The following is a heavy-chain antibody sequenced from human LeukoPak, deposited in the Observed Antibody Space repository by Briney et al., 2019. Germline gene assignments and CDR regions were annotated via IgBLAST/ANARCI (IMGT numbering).Heavy chain of an antibody. J-gene: IGHJ4*02. D-gene: IGHD3-22*01. CDR3: ATLGGYYDSSGYLPFDY. CDR1: GYTLTELS. CDR2: FDPEDGET. Sequence: ASVKVSCKVSGYTLTELSMHWVRQAPGKGLEWMGGFDPEDGETIYAQKSQGRVTMTEDTSTDTAYMELSSLRSEDTAVYYCATLGGYYDSSGYLPFDYWGQGTLVTVSS. V-gene: IGHV1-24*01.